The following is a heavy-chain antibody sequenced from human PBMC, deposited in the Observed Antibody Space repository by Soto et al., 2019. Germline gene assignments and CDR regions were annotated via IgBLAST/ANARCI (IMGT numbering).Heavy chain of an antibody. Sequence: KASETLSLTCTVSGGSISSGDYYWSWIRQPPGKGLEWIGYIYYSGSTYYNPSLKSRVTISVDTSKNQFSLKLSSVTAADTAVYYCAREDRIAVAGTGGRGYYYYGMDVWGQGTTVTVSS. CDR2: IYYSGST. V-gene: IGHV4-30-4*01. CDR3: AREDRIAVAGTGGRGYYYYGMDV. CDR1: GGSISSGDYY. D-gene: IGHD6-19*01. J-gene: IGHJ6*02.